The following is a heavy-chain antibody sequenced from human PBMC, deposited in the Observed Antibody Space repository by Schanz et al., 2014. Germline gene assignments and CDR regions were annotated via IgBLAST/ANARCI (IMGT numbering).Heavy chain of an antibody. V-gene: IGHV3-23*04. D-gene: IGHD3-10*01. CDR2: IGVDGTTT. J-gene: IGHJ4*02. CDR1: GFSLDIFA. Sequence: VQLVDSGGGLVEPGGSLRLSCATSGFSLDIFAVSWVRQAPGKGLEWVSVIGVDGTTTYYADSVKGRFTISRDNSKNALYLQMNSLRPEDTAVYYCAKYRGYYRVSGSYRELEYWGQGTLVTVSS. CDR3: AKYRGYYRVSGSYRELEY.